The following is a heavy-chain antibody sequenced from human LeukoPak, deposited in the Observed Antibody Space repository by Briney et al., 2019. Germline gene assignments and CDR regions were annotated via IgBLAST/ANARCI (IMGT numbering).Heavy chain of an antibody. D-gene: IGHD2-15*01. CDR3: VVGGSPGY. CDR2: ISTDGYTT. V-gene: IGHV3-74*01. Sequence: GGSLRLSCAASGLAFSAYKMHWVRQAPRKGLVWVSRISTDGYTTAYADFVEGRFTASRDNTENTWSLEMNSLRAEDTAVYYCVVGGSPGYWGQGTLVTVSS. CDR1: GLAFSAYK. J-gene: IGHJ4*02.